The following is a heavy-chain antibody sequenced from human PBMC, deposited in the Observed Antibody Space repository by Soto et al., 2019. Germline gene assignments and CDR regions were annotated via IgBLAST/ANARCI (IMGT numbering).Heavy chain of an antibody. CDR2: IYYSGST. Sequence: SETLSLTCTVSGGSISSYYWSWIRQPPGKGLEWIGYIYYSGSTNYNPSLKSRVTISVDTSKNQFSLKLSSVTAADTAVYYCASRDIVAGTLDYWGQGTLVTVSS. CDR1: GGSISSYY. J-gene: IGHJ4*02. V-gene: IGHV4-59*01. D-gene: IGHD5-12*01. CDR3: ASRDIVAGTLDY.